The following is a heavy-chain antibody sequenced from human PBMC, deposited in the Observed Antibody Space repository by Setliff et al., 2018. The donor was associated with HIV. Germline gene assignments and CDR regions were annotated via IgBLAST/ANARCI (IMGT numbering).Heavy chain of an antibody. CDR2: IRRNTYGGTT. CDR3: ARAVVNSNFYYYMDV. CDR1: GFTFRDHA. J-gene: IGHJ6*03. V-gene: IGHV3-49*04. Sequence: LRLSCTSSGFTFRDHAISWVRQAPGKGLEWLGFIRRNTYGGTTEYAASLEGRFTISRDDSKNVAYLQMNSLKTEDSAVYYCARAVVNSNFYYYMDVWGKGTTVTV. D-gene: IGHD2-15*01.